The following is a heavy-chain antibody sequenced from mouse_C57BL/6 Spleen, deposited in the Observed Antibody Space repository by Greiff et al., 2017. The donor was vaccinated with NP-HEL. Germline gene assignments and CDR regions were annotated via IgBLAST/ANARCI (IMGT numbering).Heavy chain of an antibody. V-gene: IGHV1-18*01. CDR3: ASFSYSNHYFDY. J-gene: IGHJ2*01. D-gene: IGHD2-5*01. CDR1: GYTFTDYN. Sequence: EVQLQQSGPELVKPGASVKIPCKASGYTFTDYNMDWVKQSHGKSLEWIGDINPNNGGTIYNQKFKGKATLAVDKSSSAAYMELRSLTSEDTAVYYCASFSYSNHYFDYWGQGTTLTVSS. CDR2: INPNNGGT.